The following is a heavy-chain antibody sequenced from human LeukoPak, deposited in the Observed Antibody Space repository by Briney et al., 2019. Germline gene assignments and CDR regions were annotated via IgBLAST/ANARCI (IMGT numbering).Heavy chain of an antibody. CDR1: GGSISNYY. Sequence: SETLSLTCTASGGSISNYYWSWIRQPPGKGLEWIGYIYYTGSTNYNPSLRSRVTISVDTSKNQFSLKLSSVTAADTAVYYCARGRNGYPYWGQGTLVTVSS. CDR2: IYYTGST. V-gene: IGHV4-59*01. J-gene: IGHJ4*02. CDR3: ARGRNGYPY. D-gene: IGHD3-22*01.